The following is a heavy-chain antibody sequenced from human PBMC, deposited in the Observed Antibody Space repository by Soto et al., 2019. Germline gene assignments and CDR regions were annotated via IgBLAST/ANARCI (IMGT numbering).Heavy chain of an antibody. CDR3: ARQEEWLRFWGY. J-gene: IGHJ4*02. V-gene: IGHV4-39*01. CDR1: GGSISSSSYY. CDR2: IYYSGST. D-gene: IGHD5-12*01. Sequence: SETLSLTCTVSGGSISSSSYYWGWIRQPPGKGLEWIGSIYYSGSTYYNPSLKSRVTISVDTSKNQFSLKLSSVTAADTAVYYCARQEEWLRFWGYWGQGTLVTVSS.